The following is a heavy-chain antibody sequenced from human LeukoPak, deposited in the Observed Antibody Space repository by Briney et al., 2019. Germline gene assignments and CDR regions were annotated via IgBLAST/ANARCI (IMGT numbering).Heavy chain of an antibody. D-gene: IGHD7-27*01. CDR3: TRGMNWAYYFDY. CDR2: INPNSGGT. Sequence: ASVKVSCKASGYTFTGYYMHWVRQAPGQGLEWMGWINPNSGGTNYAQKFQGRVTMTRDTSISTDYMELSRLRSDDTAVYYCTRGMNWAYYFDYWGQGTLVTVSS. J-gene: IGHJ4*02. V-gene: IGHV1-2*02. CDR1: GYTFTGYY.